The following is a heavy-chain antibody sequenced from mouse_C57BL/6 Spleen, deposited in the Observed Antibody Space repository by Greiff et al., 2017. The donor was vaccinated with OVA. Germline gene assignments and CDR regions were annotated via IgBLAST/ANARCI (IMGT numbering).Heavy chain of an antibody. V-gene: IGHV1-7*01. CDR2: INPSSGYT. J-gene: IGHJ4*01. CDR3: AKGSYDYHYYAMDY. CDR1: GYTFTSYW. D-gene: IGHD2-4*01. Sequence: QVQLLQSGAELAKPGASVKLSCKASGYTFTSYWMHWVKQRPGQGLEWIGYINPSSGYTKYNQKFKDKATLTADKSSSTAYMQLSSLTYEDSAVYYCAKGSYDYHYYAMDYWGQGTSVTVSS.